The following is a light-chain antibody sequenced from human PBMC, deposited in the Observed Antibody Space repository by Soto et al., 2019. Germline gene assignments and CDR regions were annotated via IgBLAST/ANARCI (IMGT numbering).Light chain of an antibody. CDR3: QQSYRTPYT. J-gene: IGKJ2*01. V-gene: IGKV1-39*01. CDR2: DAS. Sequence: DIQMTQSPSSLSASVGDRVTITCRASQGISTYLVWYQQRQWRAPKLLMYDASSLLSGVPSRFSGSGSGTDFTLTIISLQPEDFATYYCQQSYRTPYTFGQGTKLETK. CDR1: QGISTY.